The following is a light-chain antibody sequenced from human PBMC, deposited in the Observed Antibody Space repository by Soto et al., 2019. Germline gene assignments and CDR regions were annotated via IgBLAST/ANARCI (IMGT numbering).Light chain of an antibody. CDR3: SSYTSSSTRV. CDR1: SSDVGGYNY. V-gene: IGLV2-14*01. CDR2: EVS. J-gene: IGLJ3*02. Sequence: QSALTQHASVSGSPGQSITISCTGTSSDVGGYNYVSWYQQHPGKAPKLMIYEVSNRPSGVSNRFSGSKSGNTASLTISGLHAEDEADYYCSSYTSSSTRVFGGGTKLTVL.